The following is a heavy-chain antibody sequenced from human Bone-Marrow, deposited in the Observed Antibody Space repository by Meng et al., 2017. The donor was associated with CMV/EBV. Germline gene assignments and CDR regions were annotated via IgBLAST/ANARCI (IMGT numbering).Heavy chain of an antibody. CDR2: ISAYNGNT. D-gene: IGHD1-14*01. V-gene: IGHV1-18*01. CDR3: ARVDGNYYFDY. Sequence: ASVKVSCKASGGTFSSYAISWVRQAPGQGLEWMGWISAYNGNTNYAQKLQGRVTMTTDTSTSTAYMELRSLRSDDTAVYYCARVDGNYYFDYWGQGTLVTVSS. CDR1: GGTFSSYA. J-gene: IGHJ4*02.